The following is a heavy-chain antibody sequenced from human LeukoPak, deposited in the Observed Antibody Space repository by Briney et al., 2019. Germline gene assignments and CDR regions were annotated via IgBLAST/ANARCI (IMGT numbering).Heavy chain of an antibody. CDR3: AKHSNYYDTRGPFDY. CDR2: FSGSGGST. J-gene: IGHJ4*02. Sequence: PGGSLRLSCVASGFTFTSYAMLWVRRAPGRGREWVSAFSGSGGSTYYGDSVEGRFNISRDTSKNPLYLQMNSPRAEHTAISYCAKHSNYYDTRGPFDYWGQGTLVTVSS. D-gene: IGHD3-22*01. CDR1: GFTFTSYA. V-gene: IGHV3-23*02.